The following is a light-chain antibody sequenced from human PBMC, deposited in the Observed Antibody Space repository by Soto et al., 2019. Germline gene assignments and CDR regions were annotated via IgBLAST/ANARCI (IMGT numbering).Light chain of an antibody. Sequence: DIQMTQSPSSLSAALGDRVTITFRASQSISSYLNLYQQKPGKAPNVLIYAASSLQSGVPSRFSGSGSGTDFTLTISSLQPEDSATYYCQQSYSTPWTFGQGTKVDIK. J-gene: IGKJ1*01. V-gene: IGKV1-39*01. CDR2: AAS. CDR3: QQSYSTPWT. CDR1: QSISSY.